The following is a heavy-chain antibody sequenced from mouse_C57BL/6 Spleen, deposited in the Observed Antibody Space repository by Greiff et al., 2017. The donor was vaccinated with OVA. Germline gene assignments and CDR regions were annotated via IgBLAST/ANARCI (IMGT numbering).Heavy chain of an antibody. V-gene: IGHV5-17*01. J-gene: IGHJ2*01. CDR2: ISSGISTI. CDR3: ARKRTTVEGDYFDY. Sequence: EVKVEESGGGLVKPGGSLKLSCAASGFTFSDYGMHWVRQAPEKWLEWVAYISSGISTIYYADTVKGRFTISRYNAMNTLYRQMTSLRSEDTDMYYCARKRTTVEGDYFDYWGQGTTLTVSS. D-gene: IGHD1-1*01. CDR1: GFTFSDYG.